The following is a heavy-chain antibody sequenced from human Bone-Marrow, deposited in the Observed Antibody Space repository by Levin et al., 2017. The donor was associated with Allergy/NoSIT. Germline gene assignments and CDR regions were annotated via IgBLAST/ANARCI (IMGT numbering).Heavy chain of an antibody. V-gene: IGHV4-61*01. CDR3: ASGYRRYWFDP. CDR1: GGSVNNETNF. D-gene: IGHD3-16*02. Sequence: TTSETLSLTCTVSGGSVNNETNFWSWIRQSPGKGLEWIGYISSAGYTNYNPPLRSRVTMSLDTSKNQFSLKLTSATAADTAVYHCASGYRRYWFDPWGQGNMVIVSS. J-gene: IGHJ5*02. CDR2: ISSAGYT.